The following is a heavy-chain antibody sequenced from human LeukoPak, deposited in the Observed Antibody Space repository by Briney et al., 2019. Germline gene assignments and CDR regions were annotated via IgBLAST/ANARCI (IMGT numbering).Heavy chain of an antibody. D-gene: IGHD1-26*01. CDR2: ISYDDTNK. CDR1: GFTFSNYA. V-gene: IGHV3-30*04. CDR3: VKEGFGNYYSAYFDY. Sequence: PGRSLRLSCAASGFTFSNYALHWVRQAPGKGLEWVAVISYDDTNKYYVDSVKGRFTISRDNSKNTLYLQMNGLRLEDTAVYYCVKEGFGNYYSAYFDYWGQGTLVTVSS. J-gene: IGHJ4*02.